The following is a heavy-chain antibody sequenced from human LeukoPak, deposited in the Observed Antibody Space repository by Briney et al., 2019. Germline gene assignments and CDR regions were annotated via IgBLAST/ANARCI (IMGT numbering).Heavy chain of an antibody. Sequence: AGGSLRLSCAASGFTFSSYWMSWVRQAPGKGLEWVANIKQDGSEKYYVDSVKGRFTISRDNAKNSLYLQMNSLRAEDTAVYYCARDIAEGLLLPPLSYYYYMDVWGKGTTVTVSS. V-gene: IGHV3-7*01. J-gene: IGHJ6*03. CDR3: ARDIAEGLLLPPLSYYYYMDV. CDR2: IKQDGSEK. D-gene: IGHD5-18*01. CDR1: GFTFSSYW.